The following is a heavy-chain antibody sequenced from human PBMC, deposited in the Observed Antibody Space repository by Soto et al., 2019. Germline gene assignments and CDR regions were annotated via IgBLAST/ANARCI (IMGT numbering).Heavy chain of an antibody. D-gene: IGHD6-19*01. CDR1: GYSFTNYG. CDR2: LXXGNGDT. CDR3: XXXXXXYTSGPNFEY. Sequence: QVQFVQSGAEVKKPGASVKVSCKASGYSFTNYGIHWVRQAPGQRLAWMGRLXXGNGDTDYSQNFQVRVTITRDTXXXXXXXXXXXXXXXXXXXXXXXXXXXXYTSGPNFEYWGQGTRLTVSS. V-gene: IGHV1-3*01. J-gene: IGHJ4*02.